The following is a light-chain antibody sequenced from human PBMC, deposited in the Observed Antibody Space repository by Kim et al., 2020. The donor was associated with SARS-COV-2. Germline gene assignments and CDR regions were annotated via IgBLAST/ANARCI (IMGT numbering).Light chain of an antibody. V-gene: IGKV3-20*01. CDR3: QQYGSSPYT. CDR2: GAS. CDR1: QSLSSSY. J-gene: IGKJ2*01. Sequence: LSPGERATLSCRASQSLSSSYLAWYQQKPGQPPRLLIYGASNRATGIPDRFSGSGSGTDFTLTISRLEPEDFAVYYCQQYGSSPYTSGQGTKLEIK.